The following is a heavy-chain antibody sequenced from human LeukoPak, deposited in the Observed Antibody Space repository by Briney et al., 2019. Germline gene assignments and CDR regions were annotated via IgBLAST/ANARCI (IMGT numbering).Heavy chain of an antibody. V-gene: IGHV4-59*08. CDR2: IYHTGNS. Sequence: RPSETLSLTCTVSGGSVSSDYWSWIRQPPGKGLEWIRYIYHTGNSDYNPSLKSRATISLDTSKNQFSLKLTSVTAADTAVYFCARHPFSSPFDYWGQGTLVTVSS. CDR1: GGSVSSDY. CDR3: ARHPFSSPFDY. J-gene: IGHJ4*02.